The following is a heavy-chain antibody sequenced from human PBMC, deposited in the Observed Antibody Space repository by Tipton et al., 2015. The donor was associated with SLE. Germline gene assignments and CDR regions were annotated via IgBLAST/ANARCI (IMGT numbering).Heavy chain of an antibody. J-gene: IGHJ2*01. Sequence: TLSLTCSVSGGSISSGSYYWGWIRQPPGKGLEWIGRIFYSGITYYSPSLKSRVTISIHTSKNQFSLNLSSVTAADTAVYYCARRRGYSYGYGGTDWYFDLWGRGTLVTVSS. V-gene: IGHV4-39*01. CDR1: GGSISSGSYY. D-gene: IGHD5-18*01. CDR3: ARRRGYSYGYGGTDWYFDL. CDR2: IFYSGIT.